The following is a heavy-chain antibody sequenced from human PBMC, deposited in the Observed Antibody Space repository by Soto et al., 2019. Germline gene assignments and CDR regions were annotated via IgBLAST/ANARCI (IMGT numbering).Heavy chain of an antibody. CDR2: IIPIFGTA. CDR3: ARSFRGRSCGGDCSKPPYYYGMDV. V-gene: IGHV1-69*13. D-gene: IGHD2-21*02. CDR1: GGTFSSYA. Sequence: GASVKVSCKASGGTFSSYAISWVRQAPGQGLEWMGGIIPIFGTANYAQKFQGRVTITADESTSTAYMELSSLRSEDTAVYYCARSFRGRSCGGDCSKPPYYYGMDVWGQGTTVTVSS. J-gene: IGHJ6*02.